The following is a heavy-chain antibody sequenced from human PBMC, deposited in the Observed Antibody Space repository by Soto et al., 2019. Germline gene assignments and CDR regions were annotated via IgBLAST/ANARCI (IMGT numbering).Heavy chain of an antibody. CDR2: MFHSGSA. CDR1: GGSISSGDYS. Sequence: SETLSLTCAVSGGSISSGDYSWSWIRQPPGKGLEWIGYMFHSGSAYYNPSLKSRVTISVDRSKNQFSLKLTSLTAADTAVYYCARGKRGIRYYGSGTSDWLDPWGQGTLVTVSS. D-gene: IGHD3-10*01. J-gene: IGHJ5*02. V-gene: IGHV4-30-2*01. CDR3: ARGKRGIRYYGSGTSDWLDP.